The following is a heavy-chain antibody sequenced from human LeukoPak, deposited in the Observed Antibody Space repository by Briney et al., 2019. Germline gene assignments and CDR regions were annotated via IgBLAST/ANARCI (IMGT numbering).Heavy chain of an antibody. J-gene: IGHJ4*02. CDR3: AGLYYYGSGSSFDY. CDR1: GGPISSYY. CDR2: IYTSGST. V-gene: IGHV4-4*07. D-gene: IGHD3-10*01. Sequence: SETLSLTCTVSGGPISSYYWSWIRQPAGKGLEWIGRIYTSGSTNYNPSLKSRVTMSVDTSKNQFSLKLSSVTAADTAVYYCAGLYYYGSGSSFDYWGQGTLVTVSS.